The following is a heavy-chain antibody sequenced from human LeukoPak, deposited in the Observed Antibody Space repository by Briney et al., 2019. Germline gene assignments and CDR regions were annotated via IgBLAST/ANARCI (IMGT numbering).Heavy chain of an antibody. CDR1: GLTFSSYS. Sequence: GGSLRLSCAVSGLTFSSYSMNWVRQAPGKGLEWVSYISSSSTIYYADSVKGRFTISRDNAKNSLYLQMNSLRAEDTAVYYCAKSFDVDTAMVRDYWGQGTLVTVSS. CDR3: AKSFDVDTAMVRDY. CDR2: ISSSSTI. J-gene: IGHJ4*02. V-gene: IGHV3-48*04. D-gene: IGHD5-18*01.